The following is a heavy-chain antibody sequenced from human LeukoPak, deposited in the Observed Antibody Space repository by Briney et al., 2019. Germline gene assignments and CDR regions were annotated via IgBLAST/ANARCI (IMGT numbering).Heavy chain of an antibody. V-gene: IGHV4-31*03. CDR3: ASGYYTASFYGMDV. J-gene: IGHJ6*02. CDR1: GGSISSGGYY. Sequence: PSQTLSLTCTVSGGSISSGGYYWSWIRQHPGKGLEWIGYIYYSGSTYYNPSLKSRVTISVDTSKNQFSLKLSSVSAAGTAVYYCASGYYTASFYGMDVWGQGTTVTVSS. D-gene: IGHD3-3*01. CDR2: IYYSGST.